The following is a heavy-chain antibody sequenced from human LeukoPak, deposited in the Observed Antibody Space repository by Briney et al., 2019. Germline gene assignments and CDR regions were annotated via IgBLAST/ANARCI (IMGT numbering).Heavy chain of an antibody. CDR1: GFTFSSYG. J-gene: IGHJ4*02. CDR3: AKDRTPINIIVVVAAIGY. D-gene: IGHD2-15*01. Sequence: GGSLRLSCAASGFTFSSYGMHWVRQAPGKGLEWVAVISYDGSNKYYADSVKGRFTISRDNSKNTLYLQMNSLRAEDTAVYYCAKDRTPINIIVVVAAIGYWGQGTLVTVSS. V-gene: IGHV3-30*18. CDR2: ISYDGSNK.